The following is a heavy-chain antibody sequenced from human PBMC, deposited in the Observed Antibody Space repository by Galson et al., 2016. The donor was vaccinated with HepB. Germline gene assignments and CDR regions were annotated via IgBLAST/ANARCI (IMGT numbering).Heavy chain of an antibody. D-gene: IGHD1-26*01. V-gene: IGHV3-30*18. CDR3: AKDLKRSSGSYYYYAMDV. J-gene: IGHJ6*02. CDR2: ISFEGSNK. CDR1: GFIFSSYS. Sequence: SLRLSCAAPGFIFSSYSMHWVRQAPGKGLEWVAAISFEGSNKDYADSVKGRFSISRDNSKNTLYLQMNILRVQDTAVYYCAKDLKRSSGSYYYYAMDVWGRGTTVTVSS.